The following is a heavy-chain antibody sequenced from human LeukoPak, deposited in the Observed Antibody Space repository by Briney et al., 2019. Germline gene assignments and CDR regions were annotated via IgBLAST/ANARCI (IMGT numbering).Heavy chain of an antibody. CDR1: GYTFTGYY. Sequence: ASVKVSFKASGYTFTGYYMHWVRQAPGQGLEWMGWINPNSGGTNYAQKFQGRVTMTRDTSISTAYMELSRLRSDDTAVYYCATDYSGSFDFDYWGQGTLVTVSS. D-gene: IGHD1-26*01. J-gene: IGHJ4*02. V-gene: IGHV1-2*02. CDR3: ATDYSGSFDFDY. CDR2: INPNSGGT.